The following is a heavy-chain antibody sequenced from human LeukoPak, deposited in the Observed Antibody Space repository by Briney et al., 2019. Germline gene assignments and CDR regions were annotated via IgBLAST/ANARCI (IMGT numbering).Heavy chain of an antibody. CDR2: IYTSGST. CDR3: ASLCSGGSCYLDY. CDR1: GGSISSDY. J-gene: IGHJ4*02. V-gene: IGHV4-61*02. D-gene: IGHD2-15*01. Sequence: ASQTLSLTCTVSGGSISSDYWSWIRQPAGKGLEWIGRIYTSGSTNYNPSLKSRVTISVDTSKNQFSLKLSSVTAADTAVYYCASLCSGGSCYLDYWGQGTLVTVPS.